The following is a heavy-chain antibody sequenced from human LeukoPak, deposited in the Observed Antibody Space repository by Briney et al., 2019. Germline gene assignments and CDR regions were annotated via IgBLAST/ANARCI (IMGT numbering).Heavy chain of an antibody. D-gene: IGHD1-26*01. CDR2: INPSGGST. V-gene: IGHV1-46*01. CDR3: ARDGGIVGATGGWYFDL. J-gene: IGHJ2*01. CDR1: GYTFTSYY. Sequence: ASVKVSCKASGYTFTSYYMHWVRQAPGQGLEWMGIINPSGGSTSYAQKFQGRVTMTRDTSTSTVYMELSSLRSEDTAVYYCARDGGIVGATGGWYFDLWGRGTLVTVSS.